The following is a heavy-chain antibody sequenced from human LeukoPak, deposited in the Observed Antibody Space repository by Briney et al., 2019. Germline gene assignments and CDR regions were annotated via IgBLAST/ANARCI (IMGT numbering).Heavy chain of an antibody. J-gene: IGHJ4*02. CDR1: GFTFSDYY. D-gene: IGHD2-15*01. V-gene: IGHV3-11*04. Sequence: GGSLRLSCAASGFTFSDYYMSWIRQAPGKGLEWVSYLSSSGSTIYYADSVKGRFTISRDNAKNSLYLQMNSLRAEDTAVYYCARDRYFGDIVVVVGYWGQGTLVTVSS. CDR3: ARDRYFGDIVVVVGY. CDR2: LSSSGSTI.